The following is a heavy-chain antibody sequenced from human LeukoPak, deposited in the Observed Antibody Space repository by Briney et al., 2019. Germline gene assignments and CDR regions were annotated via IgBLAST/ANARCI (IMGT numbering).Heavy chain of an antibody. J-gene: IGHJ4*02. CDR3: ARANGWYLRNYFDY. V-gene: IGHV3-23*01. Sequence: GGSLRLSCAASGFTFSSYAMSWVRQAPGKGLEWVSAISGSGGSTYYADSVKGRFTISRDNAKKSLYLQMNSLRAEDTAVYYCARANGWYLRNYFDYWGQGILVTVSS. CDR2: ISGSGGST. D-gene: IGHD6-19*01. CDR1: GFTFSSYA.